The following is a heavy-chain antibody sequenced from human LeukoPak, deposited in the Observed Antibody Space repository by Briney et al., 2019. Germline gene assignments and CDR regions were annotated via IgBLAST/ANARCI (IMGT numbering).Heavy chain of an antibody. J-gene: IGHJ4*02. D-gene: IGHD4/OR15-4a*01. Sequence: GGSLRLSCAASGFTFSSYSMNWVRQAPGKGLEWVSSISGSSRYMYYADSAKGRFTISRDNAKNSLYLQMNSLRAEDTAVYYCARRAGAYSHPYDYWGQGTLVTVSS. CDR1: GFTFSSYS. V-gene: IGHV3-21*04. CDR3: ARRAGAYSHPYDY. CDR2: ISGSSRYM.